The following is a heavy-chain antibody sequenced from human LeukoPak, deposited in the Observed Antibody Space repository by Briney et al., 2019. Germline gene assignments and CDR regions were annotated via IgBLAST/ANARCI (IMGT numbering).Heavy chain of an antibody. CDR2: TSSSGTYI. CDR3: ARVATTSSKWSLDY. Sequence: GGSLRLSCAASKFTFSSYSMNWVRQAPGKGLEWVSSTSSSGTYISYAESVKGRFTISRDNAKNSLYLQMNSLRAEDTAVYYCARVATTSSKWSLDYWGQGTLVTVSS. J-gene: IGHJ4*02. V-gene: IGHV3-21*01. CDR1: KFTFSSYS. D-gene: IGHD2-2*01.